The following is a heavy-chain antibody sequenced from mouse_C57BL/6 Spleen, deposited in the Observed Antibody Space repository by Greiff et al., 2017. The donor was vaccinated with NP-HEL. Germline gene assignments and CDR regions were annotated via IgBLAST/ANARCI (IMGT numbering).Heavy chain of an antibody. CDR3: AKTDYDYGRFAY. CDR2: IWSGGST. CDR1: GFSLTSYG. D-gene: IGHD2-4*01. V-gene: IGHV2-4*01. Sequence: VKVVESGPGLVQPSQSLSITCTVSGFSLTSYGVHWVRQPPGKGLEWLGVIWSGGSTDYNAAFISRLSISKDNSKSQVFFKMNSLQADDTAIYYWAKTDYDYGRFAYWGQGTLVTVSA. J-gene: IGHJ3*01.